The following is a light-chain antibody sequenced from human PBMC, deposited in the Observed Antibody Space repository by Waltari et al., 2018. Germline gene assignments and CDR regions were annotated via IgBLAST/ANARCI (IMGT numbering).Light chain of an antibody. CDR1: QRVASNY. J-gene: IGKJ1*01. V-gene: IGKV3-20*01. CDR2: ATS. Sequence: PGERATLSCRASQRVASNYLAWYQQKPGQAPSLLIYATSTRATGTPDRFSGSGSGTDFILTISRLEPEDFAVYFCQQYGTSHWTFGQGTRVEFK. CDR3: QQYGTSHWT.